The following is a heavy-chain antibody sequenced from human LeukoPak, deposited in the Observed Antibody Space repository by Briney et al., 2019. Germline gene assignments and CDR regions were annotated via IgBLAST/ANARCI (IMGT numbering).Heavy chain of an antibody. CDR1: GYTFTGYY. D-gene: IGHD5-24*01. Sequence: ASVTVSCKASGYTFTGYYMHWVRQAPGQGLEWMGWINPNSGGTNYAQKFQGRVTMTRDTSISTAYMELSRLRSDDTAVYYCARSGRWLQLSFDYWGQGTLVTVSS. CDR2: INPNSGGT. CDR3: ARSGRWLQLSFDY. J-gene: IGHJ4*02. V-gene: IGHV1-2*02.